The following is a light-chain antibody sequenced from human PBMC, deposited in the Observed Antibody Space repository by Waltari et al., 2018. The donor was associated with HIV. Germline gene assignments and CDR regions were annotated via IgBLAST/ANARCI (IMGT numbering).Light chain of an antibody. J-gene: IGKJ3*01. CDR2: ATS. CDR3: QHYDNWPPR. Sequence: EIVMTQSPASLSISLGERATVSCSDSQSVGYNLAWYYQKPGQAPRLLIYATSTSATGIPAMFSGSGSVTEFTLTIGSLQPEDFALYYCQHYDNWPPRFGQGTKVDIK. V-gene: IGKV3-15*01. CDR1: QSVGYN.